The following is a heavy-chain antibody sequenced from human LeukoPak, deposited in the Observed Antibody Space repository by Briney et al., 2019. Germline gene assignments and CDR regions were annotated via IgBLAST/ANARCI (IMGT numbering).Heavy chain of an antibody. CDR2: IYHSGST. D-gene: IGHD3-10*01. J-gene: IGHJ4*02. CDR1: GGSFSGYY. CDR3: ARGAGEFDY. Sequence: SETLSLTCAVYGGSFSGYYWSWIRQPPGKGLEWIGEIYHSGSTNYNPSLKSRVTISVDKSKNQFSLKLTSVTAADTAVYYCARGAGEFDYWGQGTLVTVSS. V-gene: IGHV4-34*01.